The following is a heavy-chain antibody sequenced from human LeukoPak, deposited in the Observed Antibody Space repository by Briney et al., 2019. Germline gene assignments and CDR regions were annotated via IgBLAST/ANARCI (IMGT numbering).Heavy chain of an antibody. D-gene: IGHD6-19*01. CDR1: GYTFTGYY. CDR2: FDPEDGET. CDR3: ATAKWLVRNYFDY. V-gene: IGHV1-24*01. J-gene: IGHJ4*02. Sequence: ASVKVSCKASGYTFTGYYMHWVRQAPGKGLEWMGGFDPEDGETIYAQKFQGRVTMTEDTSTDTAYMELSSLRSEDTAVYYCATAKWLVRNYFDYWGQGTLVTVPS.